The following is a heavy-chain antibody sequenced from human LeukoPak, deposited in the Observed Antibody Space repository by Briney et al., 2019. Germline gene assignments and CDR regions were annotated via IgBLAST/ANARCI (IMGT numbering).Heavy chain of an antibody. CDR3: ARGAQWLENLDY. Sequence: ASVKVSCKASGYTFTGYYMHWVRQAPGQGLEWMGWINPNGGGTNYAQKFQGRVTMTRDTSISTAYMELSRLRSDDTAVYYCARGAQWLENLDYWGQGTLVTVSS. CDR2: INPNGGGT. V-gene: IGHV1-2*02. J-gene: IGHJ4*02. CDR1: GYTFTGYY. D-gene: IGHD6-19*01.